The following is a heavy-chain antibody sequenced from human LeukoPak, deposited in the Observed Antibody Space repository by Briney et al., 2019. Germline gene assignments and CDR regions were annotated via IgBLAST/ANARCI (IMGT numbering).Heavy chain of an antibody. CDR2: IRYDGSNK. CDR3: AKESGTYYDY. D-gene: IGHD1-26*01. Sequence: PGGSLRFSCAVSGFTFSSYGIHWVRQAPGKGLEWVAFIRYDGSNKYYVDSVKGRFTISRDNSKNTLFLQMNSLRAEDTAVYYCAKESGTYYDYWGQGTLVTVSS. J-gene: IGHJ4*02. CDR1: GFTFSSYG. V-gene: IGHV3-30*02.